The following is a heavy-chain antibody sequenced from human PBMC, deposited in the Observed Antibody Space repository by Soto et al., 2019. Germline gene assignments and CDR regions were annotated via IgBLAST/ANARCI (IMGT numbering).Heavy chain of an antibody. V-gene: IGHV1-69*02. CDR1: GGTFSSYT. CDR2: IIPIPGIA. D-gene: IGHD4-17*01. J-gene: IGHJ4*02. Sequence: QVQLVQSGAEVKKPGSSVKVSCKASGGTFSSYTISWVRQAPAQGLEWMGRIIPIPGIANYAQKFQGRVAITADKSTSTAYMELSSLRSEDTAVYYWARATVTTQPSDYWVQGTLVTVSS. CDR3: ARATVTTQPSDY.